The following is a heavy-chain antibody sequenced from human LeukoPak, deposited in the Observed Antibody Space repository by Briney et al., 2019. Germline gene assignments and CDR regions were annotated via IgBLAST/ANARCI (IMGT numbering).Heavy chain of an antibody. CDR3: ARDLVTMGVPGYFDY. CDR2: IFHSGST. D-gene: IGHD3-10*01. V-gene: IGHV4-4*02. CDR1: GGSFSNDNW. J-gene: IGHJ4*02. Sequence: SETLSLTCSLSGGSFSNDNWWSWVRQPPGKELESIGEIFHSGSTNYNPSLKSRLTISLDKSKNQFSLKLNSVTAADTAVYYCARDLVTMGVPGYFDYWGQGTLVTVSS.